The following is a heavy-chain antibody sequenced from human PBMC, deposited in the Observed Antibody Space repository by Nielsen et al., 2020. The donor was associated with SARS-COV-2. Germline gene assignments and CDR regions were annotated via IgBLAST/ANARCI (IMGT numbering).Heavy chain of an antibody. CDR1: GYTLTELS. Sequence: ASVKVSCKVSGYTLTELSMHWVRQAPGKGLEWMGGFDPEDGETIYAQKFQGRVTMTEDTSTDTAYMELSSLRSEDTAVYYCAKAQSITIFGVVIDLHFDYWGQGTLVTVSS. V-gene: IGHV1-24*01. D-gene: IGHD3-3*01. CDR3: AKAQSITIFGVVIDLHFDY. J-gene: IGHJ4*02. CDR2: FDPEDGET.